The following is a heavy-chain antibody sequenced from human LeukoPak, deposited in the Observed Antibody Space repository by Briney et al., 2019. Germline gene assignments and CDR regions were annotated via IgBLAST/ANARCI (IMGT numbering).Heavy chain of an antibody. CDR1: GYTLTELS. D-gene: IGHD3-22*01. V-gene: IGHV1-24*01. CDR3: ATVIGGGVYDSTRLGSYYFDY. J-gene: IGHJ4*02. CDR2: FDPGDGET. Sequence: ASVKVSCKVSGYTLTELSMHWVRQAPGKGLELMGGFDPGDGETIYAQKFQGRVTMTEDTSTDTAYMELSSLRSEDTAVYYCATVIGGGVYDSTRLGSYYFDYWGQGTLVTVSS.